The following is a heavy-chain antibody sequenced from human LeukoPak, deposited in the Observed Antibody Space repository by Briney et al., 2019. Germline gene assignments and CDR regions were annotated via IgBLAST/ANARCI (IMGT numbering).Heavy chain of an antibody. Sequence: GGSLRLSCAASGFTFSSYWMSWFRQAPGKGLEWVANIKQDGSEKYYVDSVKGRFTISRDNAKNSLYLQMNSLRAEDTAVYYCARALPPSVNTPWKWGQGTQVTVSS. CDR1: GFTFSSYW. V-gene: IGHV3-7*01. CDR2: IKQDGSEK. CDR3: ARALPPSVNTPWK. J-gene: IGHJ4*02. D-gene: IGHD1-1*01.